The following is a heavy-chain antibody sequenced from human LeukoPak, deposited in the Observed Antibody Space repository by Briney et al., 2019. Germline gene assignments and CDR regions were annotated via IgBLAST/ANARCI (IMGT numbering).Heavy chain of an antibody. J-gene: IGHJ6*04. Sequence: GGALRLSCAASGFTFTSYEMNWVRQAPGKGLEWVSYISSSGSTIYYADSVKGRFTISRDNAKNSLYLQMNSLRAEDTAVYYCAELGITMIGGVWGKGTTVTISS. D-gene: IGHD3-10*02. CDR3: AELGITMIGGV. V-gene: IGHV3-48*03. CDR2: ISSSGSTI. CDR1: GFTFTSYE.